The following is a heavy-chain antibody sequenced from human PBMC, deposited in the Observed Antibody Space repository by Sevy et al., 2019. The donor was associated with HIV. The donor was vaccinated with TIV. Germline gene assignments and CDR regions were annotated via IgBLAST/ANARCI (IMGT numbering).Heavy chain of an antibody. D-gene: IGHD3-10*01. Sequence: GGCLRLSCAASGFTFSSYGMHWVRQAPGKGLEWVAVIWYDGSNKYYADSVKVRFTISRDNSKNTLYLQMNSLRAEDTAVYYRARELVVRGGYYYYGMDVWGQGTTVTVSS. CDR3: ARELVVRGGYYYYGMDV. CDR1: GFTFSSYG. J-gene: IGHJ6*02. CDR2: IWYDGSNK. V-gene: IGHV3-33*01.